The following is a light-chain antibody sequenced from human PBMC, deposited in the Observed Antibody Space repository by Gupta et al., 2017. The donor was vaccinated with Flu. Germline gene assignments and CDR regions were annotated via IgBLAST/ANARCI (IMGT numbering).Light chain of an antibody. V-gene: IGLV1-44*01. CDR3: EVWDDSLNGWM. CDR2: TTD. Sequence: SKPNIASNTVNWFQQVPGTAPKLLIHTTDKRPSGVPDRFSGSKSGTSASLAIAGLQPEDEADYFCEVWDDSLNGWMFGGGTKLTVL. CDR1: KPNIASNT. J-gene: IGLJ3*02.